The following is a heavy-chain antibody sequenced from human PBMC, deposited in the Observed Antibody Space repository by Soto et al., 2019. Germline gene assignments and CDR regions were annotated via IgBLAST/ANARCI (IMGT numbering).Heavy chain of an antibody. V-gene: IGHV3-30-3*01. CDR3: AREGQLRPREAMRNYGMYF. Sequence: RLSCAASGFTFGSYAMQWVRQAPGKGLEWVAVISYDGSNKYYADSVKGRFTISRDNSKNTLYLQMNSRRAEDTAVYYCAREGQLRPREAMRNYGMYFWGQGTTVTVSS. CDR2: ISYDGSNK. CDR1: GFTFGSYA. D-gene: IGHD6-6*01. J-gene: IGHJ6*02.